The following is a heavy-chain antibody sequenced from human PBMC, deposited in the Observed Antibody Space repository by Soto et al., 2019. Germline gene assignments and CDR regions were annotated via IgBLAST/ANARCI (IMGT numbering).Heavy chain of an antibody. CDR2: IGVSGDT. CDR3: ARAPSPTVKSGMDV. V-gene: IGHV3-23*01. J-gene: IGHJ6*02. Sequence: LRLSCAASGFTFSSHGMTWVRQTPGKGLEWLSVIGVSGDTYYADSVKGRFTISRDNSKNTLYLQMDSLRDEDTALYYCARAPSPTVKSGMDVWGQGTAVTVSS. CDR1: GFTFSSHG. D-gene: IGHD4-17*01.